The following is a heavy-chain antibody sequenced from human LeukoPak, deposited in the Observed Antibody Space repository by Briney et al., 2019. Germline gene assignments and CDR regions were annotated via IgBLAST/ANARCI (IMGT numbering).Heavy chain of an antibody. V-gene: IGHV1-18*01. CDR1: GYTFTSYG. J-gene: IGHJ3*02. Sequence: ASVKVSCKASGYTFTSYGISWVRQAPGQGLEWMGWISAYNGNTNYAQKLQGRVTMTTDTSTSTVYMELRSLRSDDTAVYYCARDRDCSGGSCYSYDAFDIWGQGTMVTVSS. D-gene: IGHD2-15*01. CDR2: ISAYNGNT. CDR3: ARDRDCSGGSCYSYDAFDI.